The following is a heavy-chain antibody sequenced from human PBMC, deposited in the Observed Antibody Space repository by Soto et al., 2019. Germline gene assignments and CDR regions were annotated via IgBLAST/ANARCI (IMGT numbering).Heavy chain of an antibody. Sequence: QVQLVESGGGLVKPGGSLRLSCAASGFRFGDYYMSWIRQAPGKGLEWVSYISSSVYTIYYAASVEGRFTISRDNAKNSLFLQMNSLRADDTAVYYCARGLVVAATRGPLDYWGPGILVTVSS. CDR3: ARGLVVAATRGPLDY. V-gene: IGHV3-11*01. CDR1: GFRFGDYY. CDR2: ISSSVYTI. D-gene: IGHD2-15*01. J-gene: IGHJ4*02.